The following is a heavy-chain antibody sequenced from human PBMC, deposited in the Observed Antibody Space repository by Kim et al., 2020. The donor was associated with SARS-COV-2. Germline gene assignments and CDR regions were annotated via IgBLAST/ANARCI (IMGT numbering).Heavy chain of an antibody. CDR3: ARDSAAGGTYYFDY. J-gene: IGHJ4*02. Sequence: NPSLKSRVTISVDTSKDQFSLKLSSVTAADTAVYYCARDSAAGGTYYFDYWGQGTLVTVSS. D-gene: IGHD6-13*01. V-gene: IGHV4-31*02.